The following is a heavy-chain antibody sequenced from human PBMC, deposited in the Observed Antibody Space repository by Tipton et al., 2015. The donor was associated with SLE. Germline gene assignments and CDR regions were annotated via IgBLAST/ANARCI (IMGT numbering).Heavy chain of an antibody. D-gene: IGHD3-16*01. CDR2: IHYNRDT. J-gene: IGHJ5*02. V-gene: IGHV4-59*08. CDR3: ARQGGRQWFDP. CDR1: GASVSSHY. Sequence: TLSLTCTVSGASVSSHYWNWIRQTPGKGLEWIGYIHYNRDTNYHPSLKSRVTISLDTSKNQFSLNLSSVTAADTAVYYCARQGGRQWFDPWGQGTLVTVSS.